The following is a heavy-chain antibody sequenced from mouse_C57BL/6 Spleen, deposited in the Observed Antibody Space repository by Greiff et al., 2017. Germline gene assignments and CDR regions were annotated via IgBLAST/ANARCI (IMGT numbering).Heavy chain of an antibody. CDR2: IYPGDGDT. CDR3: ARSSLTLTGTVPFAY. Sequence: VHLVESGAELVKPGASVKISCKASGYAFSSYWMNWVKQRPGKGLEWIGQIYPGDGDTNYNGKFKGKATLTADKSSSTAYMQLSSLTSEDSAVYFCARSSLTLTGTVPFAYWGQGTLVTVSA. D-gene: IGHD4-1*01. V-gene: IGHV1-80*01. CDR1: GYAFSSYW. J-gene: IGHJ3*01.